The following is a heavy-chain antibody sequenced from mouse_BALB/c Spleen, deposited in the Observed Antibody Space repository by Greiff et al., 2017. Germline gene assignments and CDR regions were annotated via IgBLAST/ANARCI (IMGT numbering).Heavy chain of an antibody. Sequence: VQLQESGAELVRPGASVTLSCKASGYTFTDYEMHWVKQTPVHGLEWIGAIDPETGGTAYNQKFKGKATLTADKSSSTAYMELRSLTSEDSAVYYCAREGYDGFDYWGQGTTLTVSS. CDR3: AREGYDGFDY. CDR1: GYTFTDYE. CDR2: IDPETGGT. D-gene: IGHD2-14*01. V-gene: IGHV1-15*01. J-gene: IGHJ2*01.